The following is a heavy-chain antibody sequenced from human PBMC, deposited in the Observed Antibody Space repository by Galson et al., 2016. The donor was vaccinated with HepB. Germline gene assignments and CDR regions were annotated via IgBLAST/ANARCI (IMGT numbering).Heavy chain of an antibody. CDR3: ARGWRTYYRYFEH. Sequence: SLRLSCAASGFTFSSYAMHWVRQAPGKGLEWVAIISYDGSNKYYADAVKGRFTISRDNSKNTLYLQMNSLRAEDTAVYYCARGWRTYYRYFEHWGQGALVSVSS. D-gene: IGHD1-26*01. CDR2: ISYDGSNK. V-gene: IGHV3-30*04. J-gene: IGHJ1*01. CDR1: GFTFSSYA.